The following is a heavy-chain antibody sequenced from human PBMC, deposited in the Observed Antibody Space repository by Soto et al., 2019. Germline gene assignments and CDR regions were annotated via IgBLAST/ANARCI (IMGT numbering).Heavy chain of an antibody. Sequence: SETLSLTCTVSGGSIISYYWSWIRQPPGKGLEWIGYIYYSGSTNYNPSLKSRVTISVDTSKNQFSLKLNSMTAADTAVYYCARHNYGSGSTYFDYWGKGTLVTVYS. CDR3: ARHNYGSGSTYFDY. D-gene: IGHD3-10*01. J-gene: IGHJ4*02. CDR1: GGSIISYY. V-gene: IGHV4-59*08. CDR2: IYYSGST.